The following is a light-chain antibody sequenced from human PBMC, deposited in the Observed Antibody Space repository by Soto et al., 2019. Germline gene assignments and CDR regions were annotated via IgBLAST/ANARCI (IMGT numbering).Light chain of an antibody. CDR1: QSVSSY. V-gene: IGKV3-11*01. Sequence: DIVLTQSPGTLSLSPGERATLSCRASQSVSSYLVWFQQKPGQAPRLLIYDASTRATGVPARFSGSGSGTDFTLTISSLEPEDFAVYYCQQRSNWPLTFGAGTKVDIK. CDR2: DAS. J-gene: IGKJ3*01. CDR3: QQRSNWPLT.